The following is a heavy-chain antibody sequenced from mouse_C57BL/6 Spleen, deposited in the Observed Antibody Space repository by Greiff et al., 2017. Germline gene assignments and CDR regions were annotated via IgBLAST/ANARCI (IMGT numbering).Heavy chain of an antibody. CDR1: GFTFSSYT. J-gene: IGHJ2*01. D-gene: IGHD1-1*01. V-gene: IGHV5-9*01. CDR2: ISGGGGNT. CDR3: ARHRITTVVDY. Sequence: EVQGVESGGGLVKPGGSLKLSCAASGFTFSSYTMSWVRQTPEKRLEWVATISGGGGNTYYPDSVKGRFTISRDNAKNALYLQMSSLRSEDTALYYCARHRITTVVDYWGQGTTLTVSS.